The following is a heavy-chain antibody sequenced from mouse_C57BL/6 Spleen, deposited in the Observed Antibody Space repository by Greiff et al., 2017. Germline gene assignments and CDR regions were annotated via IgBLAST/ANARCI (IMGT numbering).Heavy chain of an antibody. Sequence: QVQLQQPGAELVKPGASVKLSCKASGYTFTSYWMHWVKQRPGQGLEWIGMIHPNSGSTNYNEKFKSKATLTVDKSASTAYMQLSSLTSEDSAVYYCARDYGSSYDGVFAYWGQGTLVTVSA. CDR2: IHPNSGST. D-gene: IGHD1-1*01. V-gene: IGHV1-64*01. J-gene: IGHJ3*01. CDR1: GYTFTSYW. CDR3: ARDYGSSYDGVFAY.